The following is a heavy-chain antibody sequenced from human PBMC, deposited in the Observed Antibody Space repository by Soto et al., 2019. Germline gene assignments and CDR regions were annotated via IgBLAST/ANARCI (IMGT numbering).Heavy chain of an antibody. Sequence: PSETLSLTCTVSGGSISSGDYYWSWVRQPPGKGLEWVSAISGSGGSTYYADSVKGRFTISRDNSKNTLFLQMNSLRAEDTAIYYCAKARSGPNYYNYYGMVAWGQGTTVTVS. V-gene: IGHV3-23*01. D-gene: IGHD6-19*01. CDR1: GGSISSGDYY. CDR2: ISGSGGST. CDR3: AKARSGPNYYNYYGMVA. J-gene: IGHJ6*02.